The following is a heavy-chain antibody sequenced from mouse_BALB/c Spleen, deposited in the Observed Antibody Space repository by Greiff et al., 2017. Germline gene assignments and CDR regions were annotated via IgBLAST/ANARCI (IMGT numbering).Heavy chain of an antibody. CDR3: ARLGDGNFYLDY. Sequence: VQLQQSGAELVRAGSSVKISCKASGYAFSSYWMNWVKQRPGQGLEWIGQIYPGDGDTNYNGKFKGKATLTADKSSSTAYMQLSSLTSEDSAVYFCARLGDGNFYLDYWGQGTTLTVSS. J-gene: IGHJ2*01. CDR1: GYAFSSYW. V-gene: IGHV1-80*01. D-gene: IGHD2-1*01. CDR2: IYPGDGDT.